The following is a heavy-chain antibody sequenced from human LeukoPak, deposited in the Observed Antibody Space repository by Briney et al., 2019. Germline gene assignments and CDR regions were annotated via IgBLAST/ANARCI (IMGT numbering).Heavy chain of an antibody. CDR3: ARVRDGYNYAGYYYYMDV. D-gene: IGHD5-24*01. CDR1: GYSISSGYY. Sequence: PSETLSLTCTVSGYSISSGYYWGWIRQPPGKGLEWIGSIYHSGSTYYNPSLKSRVTISVDTSKNQFSLKLSSVTAADTAVYYCARVRDGYNYAGYYYYMDVWGKGTTVTVSS. J-gene: IGHJ6*03. CDR2: IYHSGST. V-gene: IGHV4-38-2*02.